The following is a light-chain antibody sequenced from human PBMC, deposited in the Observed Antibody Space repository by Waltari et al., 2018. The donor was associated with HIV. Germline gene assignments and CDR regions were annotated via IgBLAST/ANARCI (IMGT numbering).Light chain of an antibody. CDR1: SRDVGAYKF. Sequence: QSALTQPPSASGSPGPSVTFSCTGPSRDVGAYKFGSWYQQHPGKAPKLIIYGVNQRPSGVPARFSGSKSGNTASLTVSGLQADDEADYYCSSYAGPNHLLFGGGTKLTVL. J-gene: IGLJ2*01. CDR3: SSYAGPNHLL. V-gene: IGLV2-8*01. CDR2: GVN.